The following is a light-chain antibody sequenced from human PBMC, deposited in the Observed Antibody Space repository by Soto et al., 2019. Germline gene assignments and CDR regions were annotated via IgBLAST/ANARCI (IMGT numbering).Light chain of an antibody. J-gene: IGLJ2*01. Sequence: VLTQPPSLSATPGQKVTISCSGRSSNIWNNYVSWYQQLPGTSPKLLIYDNNKRPSGIPDRFSGSKSGTSATLGITGLQTGDESDYYCGTWDSSLSAKVFGGGTKLTVL. CDR3: GTWDSSLSAKV. V-gene: IGLV1-51*01. CDR2: DNN. CDR1: SSNIWNNY.